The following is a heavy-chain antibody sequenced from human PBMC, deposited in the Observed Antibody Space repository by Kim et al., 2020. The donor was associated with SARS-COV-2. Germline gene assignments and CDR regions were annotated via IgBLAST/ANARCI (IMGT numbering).Heavy chain of an antibody. J-gene: IGHJ4*02. Sequence: GGSLRLSCAASGFTFRNSLMGWVRQAPGKGLQWVANIKEDGSEKYYVDSVKGRFTISRDNAKNSLYLQMNSLSADDTAVYRCARGWGHSWGQGTLVTVSS. CDR1: GFTFRNSL. D-gene: IGHD3-16*01. V-gene: IGHV3-7*01. CDR3: ARGWGHS. CDR2: IKEDGSEK.